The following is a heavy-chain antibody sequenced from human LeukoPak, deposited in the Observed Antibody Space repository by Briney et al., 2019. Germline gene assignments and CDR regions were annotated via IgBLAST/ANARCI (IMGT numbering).Heavy chain of an antibody. CDR2: ISGSGSTI. J-gene: IGHJ4*02. Sequence: GGSLRLSCAASGFTFSRYEMNWVRQAPGKGLEWVSYISGSGSTIYYADSVKGRFTISRDNAKNSLYLQMNSLRAEDTAVYYCAKDSAAMVRGVYDYWGQGTLVTVSS. CDR1: GFTFSRYE. D-gene: IGHD3-10*01. CDR3: AKDSAAMVRGVYDY. V-gene: IGHV3-48*03.